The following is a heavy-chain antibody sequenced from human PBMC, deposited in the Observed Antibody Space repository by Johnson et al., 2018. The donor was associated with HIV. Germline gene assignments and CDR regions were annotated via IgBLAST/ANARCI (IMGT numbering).Heavy chain of an antibody. CDR3: AKVRGRGGSSPSGAFDI. CDR1: GFTFSSYG. CDR2: IWYDGSNK. Sequence: VQLVESGGGVVQPGRSLRLSCAASGFTFSSYGMHWVRQAPGKGLEWVAVIWYDGSNKYYADSVKGRFTISRDNSKNTLYLQMNSLRAEDTAVYYCAKVRGRGGSSPSGAFDIWGQGTMVTVSS. V-gene: IGHV3-33*06. D-gene: IGHD3-10*01. J-gene: IGHJ3*02.